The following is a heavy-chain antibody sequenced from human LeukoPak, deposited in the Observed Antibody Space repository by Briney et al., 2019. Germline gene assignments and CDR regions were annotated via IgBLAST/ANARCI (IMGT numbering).Heavy chain of an antibody. D-gene: IGHD2-21*02. CDR1: GFTFSSYW. V-gene: IGHV3-7*03. CDR2: IKQDGSEK. Sequence: GGSLRLSCAASGFTFSSYWMSWVRQAPGKGLEWVANIKQDGSEKYYVDSVKGRFTISRDNAKNSLYLQMNSLRAEDTAVYYCARAVAVVTATPLGYWGQGTLVTVSS. J-gene: IGHJ4*02. CDR3: ARAVAVVTATPLGY.